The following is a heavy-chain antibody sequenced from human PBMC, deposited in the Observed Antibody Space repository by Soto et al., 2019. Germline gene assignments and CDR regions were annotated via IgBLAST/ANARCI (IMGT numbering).Heavy chain of an antibody. CDR1: GFTFSSYA. CDR3: GKDCRFANGYNLGFDY. J-gene: IGHJ4*02. V-gene: IGHV3-30-3*01. CDR2: ISFDGNNK. D-gene: IGHD5-12*01. Sequence: QVQLVESGGGVVQPGRSLRLSCAASGFTFSSYAMHWVRQAPGKGLEWLAAISFDGNNKYYADAVKDRFTISRDNSRNTLYVQMNSLRTEDTAVYYCGKDCRFANGYNLGFDYWGQGTLVIVSS.